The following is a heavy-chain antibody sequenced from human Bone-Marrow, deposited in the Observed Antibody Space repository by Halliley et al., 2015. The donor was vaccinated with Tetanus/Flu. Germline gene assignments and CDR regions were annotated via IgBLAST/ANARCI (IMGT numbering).Heavy chain of an antibody. J-gene: IGHJ2*01. V-gene: IGHV4-31*02. D-gene: IGHD3-10*01. Sequence: IGAVHYTGSTRYNPSLEGRVTIPVDTADKHFSLRLASVTAADTAVYYCARGGSADETFRYFDLWGRGTLVTVSS. CDR2: VHYTGST. CDR3: ARGGSADETFRYFDL.